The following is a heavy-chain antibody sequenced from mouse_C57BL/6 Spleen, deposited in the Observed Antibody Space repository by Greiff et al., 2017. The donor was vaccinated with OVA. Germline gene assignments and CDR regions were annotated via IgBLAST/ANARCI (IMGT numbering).Heavy chain of an antibody. D-gene: IGHD1-1*01. CDR2: INPYNGGT. CDR1: GYTFTDYY. Sequence: EVQLQQSGPVLVKPGASVKMSCKASGYTFTDYYMNWVKQSHGKSLEWIGVINPYNGGTSYNQKFKGKATLTVDKSSSTAYMELNSLTSEDSAVYYYARKDYYGSSSFAYWGQGTLVTVSA. V-gene: IGHV1-19*01. J-gene: IGHJ3*01. CDR3: ARKDYYGSSSFAY.